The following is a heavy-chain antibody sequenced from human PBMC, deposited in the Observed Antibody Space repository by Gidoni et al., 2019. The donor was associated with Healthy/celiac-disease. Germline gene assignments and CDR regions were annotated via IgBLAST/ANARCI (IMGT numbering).Heavy chain of an antibody. CDR2: INHSGST. CDR1: GGSFSGYY. J-gene: IGHJ4*02. CDR3: ARGVGAEDY. D-gene: IGHD1-26*01. Sequence: QVQLQQWGAGLLKPSETLSLTCAVYGGSFSGYYWSWIRQPTGKGLAWIGEINHSGSTNYNPSLKSRVTISVDTSKNQFSLKLSSVTAADTAVYYCARGVGAEDYWGQGTLVTVSS. V-gene: IGHV4-34*01.